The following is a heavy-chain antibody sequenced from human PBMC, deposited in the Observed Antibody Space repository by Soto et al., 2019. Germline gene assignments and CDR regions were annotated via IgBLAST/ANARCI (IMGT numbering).Heavy chain of an antibody. CDR1: GFTFSNAW. CDR3: TTTLLWFGELLPGVDY. D-gene: IGHD3-10*01. Sequence: GSLRLSCAASGFTFSNAWMSWVRQAPGKGLEWVGRIKGKTDGGTTDYAAPVKGRFTISRDDSKNTLYLQMNSLKTEDTAVYYCTTTLLWFGELLPGVDYWGQGTLVTVSS. CDR2: IKGKTDGGTT. V-gene: IGHV3-15*01. J-gene: IGHJ4*02.